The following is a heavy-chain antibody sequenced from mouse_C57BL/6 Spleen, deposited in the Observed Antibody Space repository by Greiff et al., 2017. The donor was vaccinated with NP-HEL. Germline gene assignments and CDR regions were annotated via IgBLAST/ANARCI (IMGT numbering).Heavy chain of an antibody. J-gene: IGHJ2*01. CDR1: GFNIKDDY. V-gene: IGHV14-4*01. Sequence: LVESGAELVRPGASVKLSCTASGFNIKDDYMHWVKQRPEQGLEWIGWIDPENGDTEYASKFQGKATITADTSSNTAYLQRNSLTSEDSAVYFCARDYYGSSYVDYWGQGTTLTVSS. CDR3: ARDYYGSSYVDY. CDR2: IDPENGDT. D-gene: IGHD1-1*01.